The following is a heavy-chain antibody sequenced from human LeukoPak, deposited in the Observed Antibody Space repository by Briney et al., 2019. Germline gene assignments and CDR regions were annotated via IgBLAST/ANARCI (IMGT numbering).Heavy chain of an antibody. D-gene: IGHD1-1*01. CDR2: IIPIFGTA. J-gene: IGHJ5*02. V-gene: IGHV1-69*06. CDR1: GGTFSSYA. Sequence: GASVKVSCKASGGTFSSYAISWVRQAPGQGLEWMGGIIPIFGTANYAQRFQGRVTITADKSTSTAYMELSSLRSEDTAVYYCATTRWFPYNWNDVTWFDPWGQGTLVTVSS. CDR3: ATTRWFPYNWNDVTWFDP.